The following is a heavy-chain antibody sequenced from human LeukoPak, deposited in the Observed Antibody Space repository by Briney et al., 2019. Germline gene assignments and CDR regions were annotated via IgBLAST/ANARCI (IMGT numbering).Heavy chain of an antibody. V-gene: IGHV3-11*05. J-gene: IGHJ4*02. Sequence: PGGSLRLSCAASGFTFSAYYMTRIRQAPGKGLEWVSSIGHSSIGYSSDHLKYADSVKGRFTISRDNAKNSLYLQMDSLRAEDTALYFCAREDFFTPHSWGQGTLVTVSS. CDR3: AREDFFTPHS. CDR2: IGHSSIGYSSDHL. CDR1: GFTFSAYY. D-gene: IGHD3/OR15-3a*01.